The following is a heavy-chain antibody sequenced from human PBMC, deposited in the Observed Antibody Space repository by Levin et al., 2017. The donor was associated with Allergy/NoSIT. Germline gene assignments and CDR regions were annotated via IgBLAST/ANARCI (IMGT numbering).Heavy chain of an antibody. CDR2: IGTDDDT. CDR1: GFSFSSYD. Sequence: PGGSLRLSCAASGFSFSSYDMHWVRQSTGEGLQWVSAIGTDDDTYYPASVKGRFTISRENAKNSFYLQMNSLREGDTAVYYCARGAPRDRSRKAGLDVWGQGTTVTVSS. V-gene: IGHV3-13*01. CDR3: ARGAPRDRSRKAGLDV. J-gene: IGHJ6*02. D-gene: IGHD3-22*01.